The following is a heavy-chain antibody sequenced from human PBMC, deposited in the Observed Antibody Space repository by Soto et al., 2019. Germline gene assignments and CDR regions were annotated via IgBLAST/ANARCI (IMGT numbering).Heavy chain of an antibody. V-gene: IGHV4-61*08. D-gene: IGHD3-9*01. J-gene: IGHJ6*02. Sequence: SETLSLTCTVSGDSVSSVASHWTWIRQSPGKGMEWIGYISHNATADCNPSLKSRVSVSVDTSKNQFSLKLTSATTADTAVYYCARVDWFTSKIGXWGQGTTVTVS. CDR1: GDSVSSVASH. CDR2: ISHNATA. CDR3: ARVDWFTSKIGX.